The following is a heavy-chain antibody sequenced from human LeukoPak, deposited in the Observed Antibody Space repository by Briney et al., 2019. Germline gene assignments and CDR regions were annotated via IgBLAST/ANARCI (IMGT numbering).Heavy chain of an antibody. CDR3: ARQVGSSWYREVLRGRDY. CDR2: INHSGST. V-gene: IGHV4-34*01. CDR1: GGSFSGYY. Sequence: PSETLSLTCAVYGGSFSGYYWSWIRQPPGKGLEWIGEINHSGSTNYNPSLKSRVTISVDTSKNQFSLKLTSVTAADTAVYYCARQVGSSWYREVLRGRDYWGQGTLVTVSS. D-gene: IGHD6-13*01. J-gene: IGHJ4*02.